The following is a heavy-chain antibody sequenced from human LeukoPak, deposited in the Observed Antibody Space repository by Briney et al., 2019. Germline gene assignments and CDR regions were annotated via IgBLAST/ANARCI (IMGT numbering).Heavy chain of an antibody. CDR3: AREPNNYYDSSGYSG. V-gene: IGHV1-2*02. CDR2: INPNSGGT. CDR1: GYTFTGYY. D-gene: IGHD3-22*01. J-gene: IGHJ4*02. Sequence: ASVKVSCKASGYTFTGYYMHWVRQAPGQGLEWMGWINPNSGGTNYAQKFQGRVTMTRDTSISTAYMELSRLRSDDTAVHYCAREPNNYYDSSGYSGWGQGTLVTVSS.